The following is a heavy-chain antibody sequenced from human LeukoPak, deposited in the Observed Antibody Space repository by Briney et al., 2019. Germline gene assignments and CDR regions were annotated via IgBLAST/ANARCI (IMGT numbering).Heavy chain of an antibody. J-gene: IGHJ4*02. CDR1: GYTFTSYD. Sequence: ASVKLSCKASGYTFTSYDINWVRQATGQGLEWMGWMNPNSGNTGYAQKFQGRVTITRNTSISTAYMELSSLRSEDTAVYYCARGHPLVPAAIDYWGQGTLVTVSS. CDR2: MNPNSGNT. CDR3: ARGHPLVPAAIDY. V-gene: IGHV1-8*03. D-gene: IGHD2-2*01.